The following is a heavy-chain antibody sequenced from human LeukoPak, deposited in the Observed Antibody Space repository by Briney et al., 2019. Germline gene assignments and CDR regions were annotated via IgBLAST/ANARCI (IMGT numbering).Heavy chain of an antibody. V-gene: IGHV4-59*01. CDR1: GGSISSYY. CDR2: IYYSGST. Sequence: KTSETLSLTCTVSGGSISSYYWSWIRQPPGKGLEWIGYIYYSGSTNYNPSLKSRVTISVDTSKNQFSLKLSSVAAADTAVYYCARGYGSGSYYSPNWDYWGQGTLVTVSS. D-gene: IGHD3-10*01. J-gene: IGHJ4*02. CDR3: ARGYGSGSYYSPNWDY.